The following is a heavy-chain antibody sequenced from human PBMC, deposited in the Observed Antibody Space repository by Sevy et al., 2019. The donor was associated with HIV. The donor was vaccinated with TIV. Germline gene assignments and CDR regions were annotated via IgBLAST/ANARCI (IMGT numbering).Heavy chain of an antibody. Sequence: SETLSLTCAVSGGSISSGGYSWSWIRQPPGKGLEWIGYIYHSGSTYYNPSLKSRVTISVDRSKNQFSLKLSSVTAADTAVYYCARVRYDILTGRFNWFDPWGQRILVTVSS. V-gene: IGHV4-30-2*01. CDR3: ARVRYDILTGRFNWFDP. CDR2: IYHSGST. J-gene: IGHJ5*02. D-gene: IGHD3-9*01. CDR1: GGSISSGGYS.